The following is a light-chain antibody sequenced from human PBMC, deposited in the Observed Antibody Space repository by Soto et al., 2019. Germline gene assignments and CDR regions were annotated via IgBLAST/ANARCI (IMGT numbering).Light chain of an antibody. Sequence: EIVLTQSPGTLSLSPGERATLSCRASQSVSSSYLAWYQQKPGQAPRLLIYGASIRATGIPDRFSGSGSGTAFTLTINILEPEDFAVYYCQQYGSSPPWTFGQGTKVEIK. CDR1: QSVSSSY. CDR3: QQYGSSPPWT. CDR2: GAS. V-gene: IGKV3-20*01. J-gene: IGKJ1*01.